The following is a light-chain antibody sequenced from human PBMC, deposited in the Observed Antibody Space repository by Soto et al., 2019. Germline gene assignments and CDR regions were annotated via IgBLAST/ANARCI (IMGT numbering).Light chain of an antibody. CDR2: EVS. Sequence: QSALTQPASVSGSPGQSITISCTGTSSDVGGYNYVSWYQQHPGIAPKLMISEVSNRPSGVSNRFSGSKSGNTASLTISGLQAEDGADYYCSSYTSSSTLVFGGGTQLTVL. V-gene: IGLV2-14*01. J-gene: IGLJ2*01. CDR3: SSYTSSSTLV. CDR1: SSDVGGYNY.